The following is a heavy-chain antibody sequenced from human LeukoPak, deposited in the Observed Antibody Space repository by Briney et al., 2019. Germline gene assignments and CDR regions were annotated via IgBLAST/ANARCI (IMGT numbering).Heavy chain of an antibody. D-gene: IGHD3-22*01. CDR3: ARAPYDTVLGPFDY. CDR2: IYYSGST. J-gene: IGHJ4*02. V-gene: IGHV4-59*12. CDR1: GGSISGFY. Sequence: SETLSLTCTVSGGSISGFYWSWIRQPPGKGLEWIAYIYYSGSTSYNPSLKSRVTLSVDTSKNQFSLKLSSVTAADTAVYYCARAPYDTVLGPFDYWGQGTLVTVSS.